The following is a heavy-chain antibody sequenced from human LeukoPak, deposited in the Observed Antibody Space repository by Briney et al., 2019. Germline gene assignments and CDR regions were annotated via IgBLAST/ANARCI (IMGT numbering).Heavy chain of an antibody. V-gene: IGHV1-46*03. CDR3: ARGLPAAIGTPRYNRFDP. Sequence: GASVKVSCKASGYTFTSYYMHWVRQAPGQGLEWMGIINPSGGSTSYAQKFQGRVIMTRDTSTSTVYMELSSLRSEDTAVYYCARGLPAAIGTPRYNRFDPWGQGTLVTVSS. CDR1: GYTFTSYY. CDR2: INPSGGST. J-gene: IGHJ5*02. D-gene: IGHD2-2*01.